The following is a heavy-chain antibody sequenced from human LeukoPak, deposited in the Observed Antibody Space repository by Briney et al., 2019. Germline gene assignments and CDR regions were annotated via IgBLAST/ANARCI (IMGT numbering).Heavy chain of an antibody. V-gene: IGHV3-33*01. J-gene: IGHJ4*02. Sequence: PGRSLRLSCVASGFTFSNYGMHWVRQAPGKGLEWVAIIWFDGSDKYYADSVKGRVTISRDNTKNTLYLQMNSRRAEDTAVYYCARHASGHYFDSWGQGTLVTVSS. CDR1: GFTFSNYG. D-gene: IGHD2-15*01. CDR2: IWFDGSDK. CDR3: ARHASGHYFDS.